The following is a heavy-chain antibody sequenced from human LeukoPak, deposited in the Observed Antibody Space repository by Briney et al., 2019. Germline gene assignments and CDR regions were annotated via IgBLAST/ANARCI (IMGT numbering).Heavy chain of an antibody. V-gene: IGHV3-30-3*01. CDR3: ARDPLGYCSSTSCYVFDY. Sequence: PGGSLRLSCAASGFTFSSYAMHWVRQAPGKGLEWVAVISYDGSNKYYADSVKGRFTISRDNSKNTLYLQMNSLRAEDTAVYYCARDPLGYCSSTSCYVFDYWGQGTLVTVSS. CDR2: ISYDGSNK. CDR1: GFTFSSYA. J-gene: IGHJ4*02. D-gene: IGHD2-2*01.